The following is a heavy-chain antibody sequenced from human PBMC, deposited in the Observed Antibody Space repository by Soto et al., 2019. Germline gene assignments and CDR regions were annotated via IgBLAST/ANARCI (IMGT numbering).Heavy chain of an antibody. CDR2: ISGSGGST. J-gene: IGHJ6*02. CDR3: ARVSLRFSYYYYGMDV. Sequence: GGSLRLSCAASGFTFSSYAMSWVRQAPGKGLEWVSAISGSGGSTYYADSVKGRFTISRDNSKNTLYLQMNSLRAEDTAVYYCARVSLRFSYYYYGMDVWGQGTTVTVSS. CDR1: GFTFSSYA. D-gene: IGHD3-3*01. V-gene: IGHV3-23*01.